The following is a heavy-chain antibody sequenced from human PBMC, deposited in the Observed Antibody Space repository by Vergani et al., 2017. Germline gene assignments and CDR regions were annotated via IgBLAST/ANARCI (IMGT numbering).Heavy chain of an antibody. D-gene: IGHD3-10*01. J-gene: IGHJ6*04. V-gene: IGHV4-31*03. CDR1: GGSISSGGYY. CDR2: IYYSGST. CDR3: ARDEHHPYYYGSGKVYYYCMNV. Sequence: QVQLQESGPGLVKPSQTLSLTCTVSGGSISSGGYYWSWIRQHPGKGLEWIGNIYYSGSTYYNPSLKSRVTISVDTAKNQFSLKLSSVTAAGTAVYYCARDEHHPYYYGSGKVYYYCMNVGGEGTTVTVSS.